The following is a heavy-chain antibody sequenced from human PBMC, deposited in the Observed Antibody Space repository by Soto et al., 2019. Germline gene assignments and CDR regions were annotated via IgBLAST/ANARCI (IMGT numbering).Heavy chain of an antibody. D-gene: IGHD1-20*01. CDR1: GYSFTNYW. V-gene: IGHV5-51*01. CDR3: ATCKGVTGMAPLDY. CDR2: IYPGDSDT. J-gene: IGHJ4*02. Sequence: PGESLKISCKGSGYSFTNYWIAWVRQMPGKGLESMGIIYPGDSDTRYSPSFQGQVTISADKSISTAYLQWSSLKASDTAMYYCATCKGVTGMAPLDYWGQGTLVTVSS.